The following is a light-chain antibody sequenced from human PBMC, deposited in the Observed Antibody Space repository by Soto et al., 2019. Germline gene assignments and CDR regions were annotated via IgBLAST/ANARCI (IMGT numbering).Light chain of an antibody. CDR1: SSDVGSYNL. CDR2: EGT. Sequence: QSALTQPASVSGSPGQSITISCTGTSSDVGSYNLVSWYQQHPGKAPKLMIYEGTKRPSGVSKRFSGSRSGNTASLTISGLQAEDEADYFCCSYAGSRSVVFGGGTKLTV. CDR3: CSYAGSRSVV. J-gene: IGLJ2*01. V-gene: IGLV2-23*01.